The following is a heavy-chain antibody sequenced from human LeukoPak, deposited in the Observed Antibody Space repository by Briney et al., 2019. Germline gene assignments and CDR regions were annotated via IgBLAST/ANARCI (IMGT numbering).Heavy chain of an antibody. CDR2: IYPGDSDT. CDR1: GYSFTSYW. D-gene: IGHD6-6*01. CDR3: ARLIAAPDY. V-gene: IGHV5-51*01. Sequence: GESLQISWKGSGYSFTSYWIGWVRQMHGKGLEWMGIIYPGDSDTRYSPSFQGQVTISADKSISTAYLQWSSLRASDTAMNYCARLIAAPDYWGQGTLVTVSS. J-gene: IGHJ4*02.